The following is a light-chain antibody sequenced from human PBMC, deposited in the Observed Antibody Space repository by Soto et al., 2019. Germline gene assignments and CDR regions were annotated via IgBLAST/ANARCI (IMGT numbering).Light chain of an antibody. CDR2: EVS. J-gene: IGLJ1*01. Sequence: QSALTQPASVSGSPGQSIAISCTGTSSYIGAYDYVSWYQQHPDKAPKLMIYEVSNRPSGVSNRFSGSKSVNTATLTTSGLQAEDEADYYCSSHTSSNTRIFGTGTKVTVL. V-gene: IGLV2-14*03. CDR3: SSHTSSNTRI. CDR1: SSYIGAYDY.